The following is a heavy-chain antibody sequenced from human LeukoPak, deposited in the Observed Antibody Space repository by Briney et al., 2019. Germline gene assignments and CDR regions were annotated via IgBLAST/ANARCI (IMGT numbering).Heavy chain of an antibody. J-gene: IGHJ6*03. CDR2: MIRRGST. CDR3: ARGVHFHSYMDV. CDR1: GHSISSGSR. Sequence: SETLSLTCAVSGHSISSGSRWGWIRQPPGKGLEWIGDMIRRGSTYYNPSLKSRVTISLDMSKNQFSLSLNSVTAADTALYYCARGVHFHSYMDVWGKGTTVTVSS. V-gene: IGHV4-38-2*01.